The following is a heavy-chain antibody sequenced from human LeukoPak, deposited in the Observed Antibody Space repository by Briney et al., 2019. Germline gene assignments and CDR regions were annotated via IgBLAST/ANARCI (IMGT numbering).Heavy chain of an antibody. J-gene: IGHJ4*02. D-gene: IGHD6-19*01. V-gene: IGHV3-30*02. Sequence: PGGSLRLSCGASGFTLTDYNMHWVRQAPGKGLEYVAFIQYDGTTEYYADSVKGRFTTSRDRSKNMLYLQMNSLRREDTAVYYCARGAAVAVELWGQGTLVTVSS. CDR2: IQYDGTTE. CDR1: GFTLTDYN. CDR3: ARGAAVAVEL.